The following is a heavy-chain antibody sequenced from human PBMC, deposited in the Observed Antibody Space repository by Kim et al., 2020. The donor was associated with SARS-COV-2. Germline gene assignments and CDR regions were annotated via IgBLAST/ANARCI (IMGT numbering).Heavy chain of an antibody. D-gene: IGHD3-16*01. CDR3: VASYGYNFYYNMDV. CDR2: VYYTGST. J-gene: IGHJ6*02. Sequence: SETLSLTCSVSGGSIATSSYYWGCIRQSPGKGLEWIGSVYYTGSTFSTPSLESRVTMTVDMSRIQFSLNLTSVTAADTAVYYCVASYGYNFYYNMDVWG. CDR1: GGSIATSSYY. V-gene: IGHV4-39*01.